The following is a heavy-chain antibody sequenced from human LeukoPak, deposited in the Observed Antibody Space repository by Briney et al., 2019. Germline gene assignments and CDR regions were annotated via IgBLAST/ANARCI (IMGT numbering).Heavy chain of an antibody. Sequence: SEALSLTCTVSGGSISSSSYYWGWIRQPPGKGLEWIGSIYYSGSTYYNPSLKSRVTISVDTSKNQFSLKLSSVTAADTAVYYCARLGYYYYYMDVWGKGTTVTVSS. CDR2: IYYSGST. V-gene: IGHV4-39*01. J-gene: IGHJ6*03. CDR3: ARLGYYYYYMDV. CDR1: GGSISSSSYY.